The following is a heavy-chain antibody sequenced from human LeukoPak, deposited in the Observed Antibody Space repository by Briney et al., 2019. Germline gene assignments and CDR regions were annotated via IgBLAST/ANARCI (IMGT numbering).Heavy chain of an antibody. CDR3: LRGDRRDY. CDR2: ISGSAATT. CDR1: GFTFSTYG. Sequence: GGTLRLSCAASGFTFSTYGMTWVRQAPGKGLEWVSAISGSAATTFYADSVKGRFIISRDNAKDSLYLQMNSLRVEDTAVYYCLRGDRRDYWGQGTLVTVSS. J-gene: IGHJ4*02. V-gene: IGHV3-21*06.